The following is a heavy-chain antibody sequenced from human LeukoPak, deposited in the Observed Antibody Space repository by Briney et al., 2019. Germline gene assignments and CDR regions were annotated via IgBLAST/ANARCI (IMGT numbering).Heavy chain of an antibody. Sequence: SETLSLTCTVSGVSISSYYWSWIRQPPGKGLEWIGYIYYSGSTNYNPSLKSGVTISVATSKNQFSLKLSSVTAADTAVSYCARDDGITGTTFDYWGQGTLVTVSS. D-gene: IGHD1-20*01. CDR3: ARDDGITGTTFDY. CDR1: GVSISSYY. V-gene: IGHV4-59*01. CDR2: IYYSGST. J-gene: IGHJ4*02.